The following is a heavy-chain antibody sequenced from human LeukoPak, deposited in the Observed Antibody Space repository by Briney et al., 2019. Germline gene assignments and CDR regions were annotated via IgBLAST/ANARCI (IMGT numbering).Heavy chain of an antibody. CDR2: ISSSGSTI. CDR3: ARDDGSGSYRPLDY. CDR1: GFTSSDYY. D-gene: IGHD3-10*01. V-gene: IGHV3-11*04. Sequence: GGSLRLSCAASGFTSSDYYMSWIRQAPGKGLEWVSYISSSGSTIYYADSVKGRFTISRDNAKNSLYLQMNSLRAEDTAVYYCARDDGSGSYRPLDYWGQGTLVTVSS. J-gene: IGHJ4*02.